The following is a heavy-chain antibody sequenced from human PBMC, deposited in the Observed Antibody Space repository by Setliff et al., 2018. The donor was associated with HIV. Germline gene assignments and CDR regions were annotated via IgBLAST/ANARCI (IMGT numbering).Heavy chain of an antibody. J-gene: IGHJ4*02. V-gene: IGHV4-31*03. CDR3: ARLVPPYYTVMARDY. CDR1: GGSISSGGFY. D-gene: IGHD5-18*01. CDR2: IYNTGST. Sequence: SETLSLTCTVTGGSISSGGFYWTWIRQHPGKGLEWIGYIYNTGSTYHNPSLKSRVTISVDTSKNQFSLKLSSVTAADTAVYYCARLVPPYYTVMARDYWGQGTLVTVSS.